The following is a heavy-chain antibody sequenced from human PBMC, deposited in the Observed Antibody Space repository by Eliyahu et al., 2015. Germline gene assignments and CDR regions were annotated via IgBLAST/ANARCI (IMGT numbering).Heavy chain of an antibody. CDR1: GGXISSYY. CDR3: ARHKTNYGDAPGDENWFDP. V-gene: IGHV4-59*08. J-gene: IGHJ5*02. Sequence: QVQLQESGPGLVKPSETLSLTCTVSGGXISSYYXSWIRQPPGKGLEWIGYIYYSGSTNYNPSLKSRVTISVDTSKNQFSLKLSSVTAADTAVYYCARHKTNYGDAPGDENWFDPWGQGTLVTVSS. D-gene: IGHD4-17*01. CDR2: IYYSGST.